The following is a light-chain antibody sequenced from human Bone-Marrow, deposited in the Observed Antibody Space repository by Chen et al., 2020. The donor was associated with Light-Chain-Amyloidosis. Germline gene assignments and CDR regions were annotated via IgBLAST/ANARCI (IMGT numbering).Light chain of an antibody. V-gene: IGLV2-23*02. CDR1: SGDSGRYNL. J-gene: IGLJ3*02. CDR2: EVS. Sequence: QSALTQPASVSGSPGQSLTISRIGTSGDSGRYNLVSWYQQHPGKAPKLMIYEVSKRPSGVSNRFSGSKSGNTASLTISGLQAEDEADYYCCSYAVSITWVFGGGTKLTVL. CDR3: CSYAVSITWV.